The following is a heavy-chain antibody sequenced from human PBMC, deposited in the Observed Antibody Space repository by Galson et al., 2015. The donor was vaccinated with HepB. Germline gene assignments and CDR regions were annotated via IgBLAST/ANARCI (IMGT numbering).Heavy chain of an antibody. CDR2: IKQDGSAI. Sequence: SLRLSCAASGFILSRYWMSWVRQAPGKGLEWVANIKQDGSAIFYMDSVKGRFTISEDNAKNSLYLQMNNLGAEDTAVYYCARYTAGNTFGNWGQGTLVTVSS. CDR1: GFILSRYW. J-gene: IGHJ4*02. D-gene: IGHD2/OR15-2a*01. V-gene: IGHV3-7*01. CDR3: ARYTAGNTFGN.